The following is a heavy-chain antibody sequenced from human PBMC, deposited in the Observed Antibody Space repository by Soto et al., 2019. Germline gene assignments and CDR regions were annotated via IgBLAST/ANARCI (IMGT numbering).Heavy chain of an antibody. CDR3: TKSSGGSSSVGMDY. J-gene: IGHJ4*02. CDR1: GFIFKNYA. V-gene: IGHV3-30*04. CDR2: ITRDGYNK. D-gene: IGHD6-6*01. Sequence: LRLSCAVSGFIFKNYALNWVRQAPGKGLEWVASITRDGYNKYYADSVKGRFTISRDNSKNTLSLQMTALRVEDSSVYYCTKSSGGSSSVGMDYWGPGTLVTVSS.